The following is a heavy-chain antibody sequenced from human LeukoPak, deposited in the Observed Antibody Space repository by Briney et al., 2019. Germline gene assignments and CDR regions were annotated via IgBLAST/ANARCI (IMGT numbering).Heavy chain of an antibody. CDR1: GGSFSGYY. V-gene: IGHV4-34*01. CDR3: ARGLYDFWSGTLFDY. J-gene: IGHJ4*02. D-gene: IGHD3-3*01. Sequence: SETLSLTCAVYGGSFSGYYWSWIRQPPGKGLEWIGEINHSGSTNYNPSLKSRVTISVGTSKNQFSLKLSSVTAADTAVYYCARGLYDFWSGTLFDYWGQGTLVTVSS. CDR2: INHSGST.